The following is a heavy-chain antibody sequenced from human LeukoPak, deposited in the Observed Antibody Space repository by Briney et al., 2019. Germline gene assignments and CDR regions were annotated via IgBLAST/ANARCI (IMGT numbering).Heavy chain of an antibody. V-gene: IGHV3-74*01. D-gene: IGHD4-23*01. Sequence: GGSLRLSCAASGFTLSSYWMHWVRQAPGKGLVWVSRISSDGSSTTYADSVKGRFTISRDNAMNTAYLQMNSLRVEDTAAYYCTRVPVGSNGWFDPWGQGTLVTVSS. J-gene: IGHJ5*02. CDR1: GFTLSSYW. CDR2: ISSDGSST. CDR3: TRVPVGSNGWFDP.